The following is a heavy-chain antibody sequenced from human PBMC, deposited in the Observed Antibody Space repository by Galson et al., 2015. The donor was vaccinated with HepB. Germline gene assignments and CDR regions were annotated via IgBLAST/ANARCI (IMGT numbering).Heavy chain of an antibody. CDR2: FDPEDGET. CDR1: GYTLTELS. Sequence: SVKVSCKVSGYTLTELSMHWVRQAPGKGLEWMGGFDPEDGETIYAQKFQGRVTMTEDTSTDTAYMELSSLRSEDTAVYYCATSLKPRYYYGSGSYFAGWFDPWGQGILVTVSS. J-gene: IGHJ5*02. CDR3: ATSLKPRYYYGSGSYFAGWFDP. D-gene: IGHD3-10*01. V-gene: IGHV1-24*01.